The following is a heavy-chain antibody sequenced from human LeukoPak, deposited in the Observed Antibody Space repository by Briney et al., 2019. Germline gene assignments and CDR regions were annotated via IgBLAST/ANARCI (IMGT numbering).Heavy chain of an antibody. CDR1: GYTFTSYD. J-gene: IGHJ3*01. CDR2: VSPNSGNT. CDR3: ARGRHNNC. V-gene: IGHV1-8*01. D-gene: IGHD1-1*01. Sequence: ASVKVSCKASGYTFTSYDISWVRQATGQGLEWMGWVSPNSGNTGYAQKFQGRVIMTRNTSISTASMELSSLRSEDTAVYYCARGRHNNCWGQGTMVTVSS.